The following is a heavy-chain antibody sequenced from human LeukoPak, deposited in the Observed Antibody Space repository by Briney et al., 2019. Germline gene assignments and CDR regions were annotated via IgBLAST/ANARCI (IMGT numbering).Heavy chain of an antibody. CDR3: ARGQWFRAF. J-gene: IGHJ4*02. CDR1: GGSINSFY. V-gene: IGHV4-4*07. D-gene: IGHD3-10*01. CDR2: IYSSGST. Sequence: PSETLSLTCTVSGGSINSFYWTWIRQPAGKGLEWIGRIYSSGSTNFNPSLKSRVTMSVDTSKNQFSLRLSSVTAADTAAYFCARGQWFRAFWSRGTPVTVSS.